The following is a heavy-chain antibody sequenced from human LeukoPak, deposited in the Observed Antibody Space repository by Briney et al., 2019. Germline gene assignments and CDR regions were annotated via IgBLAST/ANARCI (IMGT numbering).Heavy chain of an antibody. J-gene: IGHJ4*02. V-gene: IGHV3-30*03. CDR1: GATFSSYG. Sequence: PGGSLRLSCAASGATFSSYGMHWVRQAPGKGLEWVALISSDGNDQLYGDSVKGRFTISRDDSKSTLYLQMNSLRAEDTAVYYCTTKVIRGNSGDDYDDWGQGTLVTVSS. CDR3: TTKVIRGNSGDDYDD. CDR2: ISSDGNDQ. D-gene: IGHD5-12*01.